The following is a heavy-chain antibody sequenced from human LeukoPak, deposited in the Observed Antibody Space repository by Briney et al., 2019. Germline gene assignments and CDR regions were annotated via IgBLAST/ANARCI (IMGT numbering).Heavy chain of an antibody. D-gene: IGHD2-15*01. CDR1: GFSVSNNY. CDR2: IYSGGST. J-gene: IGHJ1*01. Sequence: GGSLRLSCAASGFSVSNNYMSWVRQAPGKGLEWVSVIYSGGSTFYADSVKGRFTISRDNSKNTLYLQMNGLRAEDTAVYYCASDSYSPEYFQHWGQGTLVTVSS. CDR3: ASDSYSPEYFQH. V-gene: IGHV3-66*01.